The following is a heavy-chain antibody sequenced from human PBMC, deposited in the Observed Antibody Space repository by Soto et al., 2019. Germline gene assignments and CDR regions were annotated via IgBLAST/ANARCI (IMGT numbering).Heavy chain of an antibody. D-gene: IGHD3-22*01. CDR1: GFTVSTNY. V-gene: IGHV3-53*02. CDR2: IYSGGST. J-gene: IGHJ4*02. CDR3: ARRSSGYPYYFDY. Sequence: EVQLVETGGGLIQPGGSLRLSCAASGFTVSTNYMSWVRQAPGQGLEWVSLIYSGGSTYYADSVKGRFTISSDNSKNTLYLQMNSLRAEDTAVYYCARRSSGYPYYFDYWGQGTLVTVSS.